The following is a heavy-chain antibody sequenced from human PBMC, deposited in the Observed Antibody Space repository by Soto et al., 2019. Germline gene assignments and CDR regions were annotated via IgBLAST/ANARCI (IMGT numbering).Heavy chain of an antibody. J-gene: IGHJ4*02. CDR1: GYTFTSYD. D-gene: IGHD3-10*01. V-gene: IGHV1-8*01. CDR2: MNPNSGNT. Sequence: ASVKVSCKASGYTFTSYDINWVRQATGQGLEWMGWMNPNSGNTGYAQKFQGRVTMTRNTSISTAYMELSSLRSDDTAVYYCARATITMVRGPLFLSYWSQGALVTVSS. CDR3: ARATITMVRGPLFLSY.